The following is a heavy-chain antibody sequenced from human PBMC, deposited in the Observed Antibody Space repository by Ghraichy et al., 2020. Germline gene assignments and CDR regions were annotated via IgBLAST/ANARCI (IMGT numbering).Heavy chain of an antibody. CDR1: GLTFGSYN. CDR3: ARASTVVRFYYYDGMDV. CDR2: ITSSSRSI. J-gene: IGHJ6*02. D-gene: IGHD4-23*01. V-gene: IGHV3-48*02. Sequence: GGSLRLSCVGSGLTFGSYNMNWVRQSPGRGLEWISYITSSSRSIFYADSVKGRFTISRYNAQNSLSLQMNSLRDEDTAIYYCARASTVVRFYYYDGMDVWGQGTTVTVSS.